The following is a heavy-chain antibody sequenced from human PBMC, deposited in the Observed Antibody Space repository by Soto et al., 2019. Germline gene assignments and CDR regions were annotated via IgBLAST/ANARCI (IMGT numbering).Heavy chain of an antibody. D-gene: IGHD2-15*01. CDR1: GGTFSSYA. CDR3: ARDHELRNDRRTTYCYGMYG. Sequence: SVKVSCKASGGTFSSYAISWVRQAPGQGLEWMGGIIPIFGTANYAQKFQGRVTITADESTSTAYMELTSLRSEDTAVYYCARDHELRNDRRTTYCYGMYGWGRGTRVTVSS. J-gene: IGHJ6*02. CDR2: IIPIFGTA. V-gene: IGHV1-69*13.